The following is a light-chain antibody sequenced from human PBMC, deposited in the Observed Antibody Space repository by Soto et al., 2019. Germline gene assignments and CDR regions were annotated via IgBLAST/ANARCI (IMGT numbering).Light chain of an antibody. J-gene: IGLJ1*01. CDR3: GTWDSSLSAYI. V-gene: IGLV1-51*01. Sequence: QSVLTQPPSVSAAPGQKVTISCSGSSSNIGNNYVSWYQQLTGTAPKLLIYDNNKRPSGIPDRFSGSKSGTSATLGITGLXTGDEADYYCGTWDSSLSAYIFGTGTKVTVL. CDR2: DNN. CDR1: SSNIGNNY.